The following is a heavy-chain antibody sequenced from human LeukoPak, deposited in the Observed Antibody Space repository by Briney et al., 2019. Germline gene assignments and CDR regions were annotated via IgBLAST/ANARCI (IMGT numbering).Heavy chain of an antibody. CDR2: IKQDGSEK. CDR3: ARDLVAAADPDAFDI. Sequence: PGGSLRPSCAASGFTFSSYWMSWVRQAPGKGLEWVANIKQDGSEKYYVDSVKGRFTISRDDAKNSLYLQMNSLRAEDTAVYYCARDLVAAADPDAFDIWGQGTMVTVSS. D-gene: IGHD6-13*01. CDR1: GFTFSSYW. J-gene: IGHJ3*02. V-gene: IGHV3-7*01.